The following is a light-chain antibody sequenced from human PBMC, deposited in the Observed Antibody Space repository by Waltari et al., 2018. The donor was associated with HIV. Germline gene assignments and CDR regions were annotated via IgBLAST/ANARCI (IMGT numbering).Light chain of an antibody. J-gene: IGLJ1*01. Sequence: QSILTPPPSASGTPGQRVTVSCSGSRTNIGSNTVNWYQQLPGTAPKLLIYSNNQRPSGVPDRFSGSKSGTSASLAISGLQSDDEADYYCAAWDDSLGAHYVFGTGTKVTVL. CDR2: SNN. CDR3: AAWDDSLGAHYV. V-gene: IGLV1-44*01. CDR1: RTNIGSNT.